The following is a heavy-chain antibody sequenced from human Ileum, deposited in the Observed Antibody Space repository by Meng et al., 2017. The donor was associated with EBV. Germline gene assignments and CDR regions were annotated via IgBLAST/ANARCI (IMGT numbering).Heavy chain of an antibody. Sequence: VALWGSGPAVVQPSGTLYLTRAVSGASITKHNWWAWVRQPPGKGLEWIGEIPHRGSSAHNPSLKSRVSMSIDKSKNQFSLKLTSVTAADTAVYHCLRGSGGSVWGQGTLVTVSS. CDR3: LRGSGGSV. V-gene: IGHV4-4*02. CDR2: IPHRGSS. D-gene: IGHD3-10*01. CDR1: GASITKHNW. J-gene: IGHJ1*01.